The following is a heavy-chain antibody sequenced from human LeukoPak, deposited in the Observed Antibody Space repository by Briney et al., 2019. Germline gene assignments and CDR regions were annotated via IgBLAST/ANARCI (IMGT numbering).Heavy chain of an antibody. CDR2: FSGSGDRT. Sequence: PGGPLRLSCAASGFPFIPSAMAWVPRAPGKGLEWVSAFSGSGDRTYYADPVKGRFTVPRDTSKNTLFLQLNSLRAEDTAVYYCAKLLRGVVVPYYDWWGQGTLVTVSS. CDR1: GFPFIPSA. V-gene: IGHV3-23*01. CDR3: AKLLRGVVVPYYDW. J-gene: IGHJ4*02. D-gene: IGHD3-10*01.